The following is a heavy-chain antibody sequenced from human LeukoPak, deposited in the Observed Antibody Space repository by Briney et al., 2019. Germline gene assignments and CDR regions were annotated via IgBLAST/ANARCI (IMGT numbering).Heavy chain of an antibody. J-gene: IGHJ3*02. D-gene: IGHD5-18*01. Sequence: GGSLRLSCAASGFTFSSYWMHWVRQAPGKGLVWVSRINSDGSSTSYADSVKGRFTISRDNAKNTLYLQMNSLRAEDTAVYYCARSYGFGVDAFHIWGQGTMVTVSS. V-gene: IGHV3-74*01. CDR2: INSDGSST. CDR3: ARSYGFGVDAFHI. CDR1: GFTFSSYW.